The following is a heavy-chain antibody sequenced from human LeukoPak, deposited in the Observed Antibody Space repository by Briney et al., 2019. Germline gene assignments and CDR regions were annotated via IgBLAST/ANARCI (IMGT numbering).Heavy chain of an antibody. J-gene: IGHJ5*02. D-gene: IGHD4/OR15-4a*01. CDR3: ARRDYAPWFDP. CDR2: VYYSGST. Sequence: PSETLSLTCNVSGDCITSGAFYWAWIRQSPGKGLEWIGNVYYSGSTQYNPSLRGRVSISKDKTKNQFSLNLNSVSVTDTAIYYCARRDYAPWFDPWGQGTLVTVSS. CDR1: GDCITSGAFY. V-gene: IGHV4-39*01.